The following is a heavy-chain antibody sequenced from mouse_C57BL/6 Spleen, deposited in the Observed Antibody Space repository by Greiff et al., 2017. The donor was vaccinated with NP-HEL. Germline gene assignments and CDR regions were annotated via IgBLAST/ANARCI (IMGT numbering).Heavy chain of an antibody. J-gene: IGHJ4*01. D-gene: IGHD1-1*01. V-gene: IGHV1-42*01. CDR3: ARDYGSSGAMDY. CDR2: INPSTGGT. Sequence: EVKLVESGPELVKPGASVKISCKASGYSFTGYYMNWVKQSPEKSLEWIGEINPSTGGTTYNQKFKAKATLTVDKSSSTAYMQLKSLTSEDSAVYYCARDYGSSGAMDYWGQGTSVTVSS. CDR1: GYSFTGYY.